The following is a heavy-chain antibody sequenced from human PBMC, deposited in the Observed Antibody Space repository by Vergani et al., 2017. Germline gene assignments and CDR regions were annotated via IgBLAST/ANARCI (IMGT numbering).Heavy chain of an antibody. CDR2: ISNDGTQK. CDR1: GFTPSYYG. Sequence: QVHLVESGGGVVQPGRSLRLSCVVSGFTPSYYGMHWVRQAPGKGLEWVAMISNDGTQKYYEDSVKGRFTISRDNSKSTLYLQMKSLRTEDTAVYYCATKSCGTSGCQIGYFRVGGQNTLVTVP. CDR3: ATKSCGTSGCQIGYFRV. V-gene: IGHV3-30*03. D-gene: IGHD1/OR15-1a*01. J-gene: IGHJ1*01.